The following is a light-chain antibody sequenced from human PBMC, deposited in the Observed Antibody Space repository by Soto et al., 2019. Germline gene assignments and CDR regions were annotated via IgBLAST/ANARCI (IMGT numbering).Light chain of an antibody. CDR1: QSISSSY. CDR2: GAS. V-gene: IGKV3-20*01. Sequence: EIVLTQSPGTLSLSPGERATLSCRASQSISSSYLAWYQQKPGPAPRVLIYGASSRATGIPDRFSGSGSGTDFTLTIIRLEPEDFAVYFCQQYGNPPPNAFGQGTKVEIK. J-gene: IGKJ2*01. CDR3: QQYGNPPPNA.